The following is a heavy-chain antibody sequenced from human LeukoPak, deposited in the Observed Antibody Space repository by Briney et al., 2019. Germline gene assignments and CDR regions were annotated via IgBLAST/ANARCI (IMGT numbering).Heavy chain of an antibody. V-gene: IGHV3-15*01. CDR3: TTAAGATEDFDY. Sequence: GGSLRLSCAASGFTFRNAWMSWVRQAPGKGLEWVGRIKRKTEGGTTNYAAPVKGRFSISRDDSKNRLYLQMNSLKIEDTAVYYCTTAAGATEDFDYWGQGTLVTVSS. D-gene: IGHD1-26*01. J-gene: IGHJ4*02. CDR2: IKRKTEGGTT. CDR1: GFTFRNAW.